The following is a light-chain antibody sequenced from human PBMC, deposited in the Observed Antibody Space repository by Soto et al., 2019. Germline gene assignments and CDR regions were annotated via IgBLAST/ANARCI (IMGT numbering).Light chain of an antibody. Sequence: QSALTQPPSASGSPGQSVTISCTGTSSDVGGYNYVSWYEHHPDKAPKLIIYEVYKRPSGVPDRFSGSKSGNTASLTVSGLQAEDEAEYYCSSYAASDSLVVFGGGTKVTVL. J-gene: IGLJ2*01. CDR3: SSYAASDSLVV. CDR2: EVY. CDR1: SSDVGGYNY. V-gene: IGLV2-8*01.